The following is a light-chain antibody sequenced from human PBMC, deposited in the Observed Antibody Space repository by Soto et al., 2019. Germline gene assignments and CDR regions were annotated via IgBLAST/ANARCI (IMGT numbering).Light chain of an antibody. CDR3: QTWGTGIVT. CDR2: INSDGSH. J-gene: IGLJ2*01. Sequence: VLTQSPSASASPGASVKLTCTLSSGHTNYAIAWHQQQPEKGPRFLMKINSDGSHSKGDGVPDRFSGSSSGAERYFTISSLQSEDEADYYCQTWGTGIVTFGGGTKVTVL. CDR1: SGHTNYA. V-gene: IGLV4-69*01.